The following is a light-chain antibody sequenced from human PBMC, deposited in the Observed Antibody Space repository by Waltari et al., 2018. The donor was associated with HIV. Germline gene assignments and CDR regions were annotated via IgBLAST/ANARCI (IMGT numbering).Light chain of an antibody. CDR3: QVWDSSSDHTGV. Sequence: SYVLTQPPSVSVAPGQTARITCGGNNIGSKSVHWYQQKPGQAPVLVAYDDSDRPSGFSDGCAGANSGNTATLTISRVEAGDEADYYCQVWDSSSDHTGVFGGGTKLTVL. J-gene: IGLJ2*01. CDR2: DDS. V-gene: IGLV3-21*02. CDR1: NIGSKS.